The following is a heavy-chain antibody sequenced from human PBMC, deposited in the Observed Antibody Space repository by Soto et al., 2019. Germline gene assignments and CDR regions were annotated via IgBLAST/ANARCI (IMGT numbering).Heavy chain of an antibody. CDR2: IDPRSGGT. Sequence: HVQLVQSGTEVKKPGASVRVSCMVSGYPFTTYYIHWVRQAPGQGLEWMGWIDPRSGGTVYEQKFQGRVTMTRDTSISTVYMDLSGLTSDDTALDYCATDDYGIFPYWGQGSLVTVSS. V-gene: IGHV1-2*02. CDR1: GYPFTTYY. D-gene: IGHD3-10*01. J-gene: IGHJ4*02. CDR3: ATDDYGIFPY.